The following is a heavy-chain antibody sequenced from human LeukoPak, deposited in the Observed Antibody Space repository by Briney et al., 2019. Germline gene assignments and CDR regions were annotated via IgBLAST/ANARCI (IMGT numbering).Heavy chain of an antibody. D-gene: IGHD1-26*01. J-gene: IGHJ4*02. Sequence: GGSLRLSCAASGFTFSSYEMNWVRQAPGKGLEWVSYISSSGSTIYYADSVKGRFTISRDNAKNSLYLQMNSLRAEDTALYYCARGGGRTNLYFDYWGQGTLVTVSS. CDR1: GFTFSSYE. CDR3: ARGGGRTNLYFDY. CDR2: ISSSGSTI. V-gene: IGHV3-48*03.